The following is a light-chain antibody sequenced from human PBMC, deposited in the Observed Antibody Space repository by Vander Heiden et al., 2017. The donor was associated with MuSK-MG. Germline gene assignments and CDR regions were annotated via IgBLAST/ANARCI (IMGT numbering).Light chain of an antibody. CDR1: QSVNSN. CDR3: QQYNNWPVA. Sequence: EIVMTQSPALLSVSPGERATLPCRASQSVNSNLAWYQQKPGQPPRLLIYGASTRTTGIPGRFSGSGSGTEFTLTISSLQSEDFAVYYCQQYNNWPVAFGQGTKVEIK. CDR2: GAS. V-gene: IGKV3-15*01. J-gene: IGKJ1*01.